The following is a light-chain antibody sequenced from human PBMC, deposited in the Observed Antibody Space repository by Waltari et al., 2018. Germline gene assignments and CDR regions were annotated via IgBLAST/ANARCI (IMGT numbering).Light chain of an antibody. V-gene: IGKV1-5*03. CDR3: QQCNSYLLT. CDR1: QSIGSS. J-gene: IGKJ4*01. Sequence: DIQMTQSPSTLSASVGDRVTITCRASQSIGSSLAWYQQKPAKAPKVVIYEASSLESGVPSRFSGSGSGTEFTLTISSLQPDDFATYYCQQCNSYLLTFGGGTKVEIK. CDR2: EAS.